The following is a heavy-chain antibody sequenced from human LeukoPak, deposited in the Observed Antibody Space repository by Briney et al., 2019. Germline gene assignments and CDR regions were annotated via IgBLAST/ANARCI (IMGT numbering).Heavy chain of an antibody. V-gene: IGHV3-48*01. D-gene: IGHD2-8*01. CDR3: ARDMAMGLAEFYFDS. J-gene: IGHJ4*02. Sequence: GGSLRLSCAASGFSFSSYSMNWVRQAPGKGLEWVSKISGSSSTKYYADSVKGRFTISRDNAQNSLYLQMNSLRAEDSAVYYCARDMAMGLAEFYFDSWGQGTLVTVSS. CDR2: ISGSSSTK. CDR1: GFSFSSYS.